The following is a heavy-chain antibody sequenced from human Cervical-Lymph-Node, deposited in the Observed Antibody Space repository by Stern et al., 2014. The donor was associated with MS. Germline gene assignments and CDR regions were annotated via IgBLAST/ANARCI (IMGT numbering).Heavy chain of an antibody. CDR1: GFTFSHFA. D-gene: IGHD2-15*01. J-gene: IGHJ4*02. V-gene: IGHV3-30-3*01. CDR2: ISDDGAKE. CDR3: ARERGYCSGGRCHPYSFDY. Sequence: MQLVESGGGLVQPGRSLRLSCAPSGFTFSHFALHWVRQSPGKGLEWVAFISDDGAKEYYADSVKGRFTISGDNSNNTLYLQMTSMRTEDTAMYFCARERGYCSGGRCHPYSFDYWGQGTLVTVSS.